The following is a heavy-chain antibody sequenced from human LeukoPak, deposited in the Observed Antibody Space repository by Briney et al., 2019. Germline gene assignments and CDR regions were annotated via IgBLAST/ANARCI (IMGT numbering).Heavy chain of an antibody. CDR3: ARVQGPDLGYCTSTSCYISY. CDR1: GFTFSTYA. D-gene: IGHD2-2*02. V-gene: IGHV3-30-3*01. CDR2: ISYDGSNK. J-gene: IGHJ4*02. Sequence: GRSLRLSCAASGFTFSTYALHWVRRAPGKGLEWVAVISYDGSNKYYVDSVKGRFTISRDNSKNTLYLQMNSLRAEDTAVYYCARVQGPDLGYCTSTSCYISYWGQGTLVTVSS.